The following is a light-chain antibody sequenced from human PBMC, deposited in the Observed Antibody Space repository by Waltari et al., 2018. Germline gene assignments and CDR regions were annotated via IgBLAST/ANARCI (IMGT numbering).Light chain of an antibody. Sequence: QSALTQSASVSGSPGQSITISCTGTSSDVGGYNHVSWYQQHPGKAPKLMIYDVTNCPSCVSNPFSGSKSGNTASLTISGLQAEDEADYYCSSYTSSSALVFGGGTKLTVL. V-gene: IGLV2-14*03. J-gene: IGLJ2*01. CDR2: DVT. CDR1: SSDVGGYNH. CDR3: SSYTSSSALV.